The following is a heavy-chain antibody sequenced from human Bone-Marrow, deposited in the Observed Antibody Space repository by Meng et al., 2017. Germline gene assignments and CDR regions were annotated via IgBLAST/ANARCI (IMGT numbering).Heavy chain of an antibody. Sequence: ASVKVSCKASGYTFTSYAMHWVRQAPGQRLEWMGWINAGNGNTKYSQKFQGRVTITRDTSASTAYMELSSLRSEDTAVYYCARNSVADDAFDIWGQGTMVTVSS. CDR3: ARNSVADDAFDI. D-gene: IGHD2-15*01. J-gene: IGHJ3*02. V-gene: IGHV1-3*01. CDR1: GYTFTSYA. CDR2: INAGNGNT.